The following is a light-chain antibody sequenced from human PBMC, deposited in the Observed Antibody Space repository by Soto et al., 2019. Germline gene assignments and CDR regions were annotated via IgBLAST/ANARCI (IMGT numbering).Light chain of an antibody. CDR1: QSVYSN. J-gene: IGKJ4*01. CDR2: DLS. Sequence: EVVLTQSPATLSLSPGERATLSCRASQSVYSNLAWYQQQPGQPPRLLISDLSNRATGIPARFSGSGYGTDFTLTISSLEPEDFAVYYCQHRNDWPFTFGGGTKVEIK. CDR3: QHRNDWPFT. V-gene: IGKV3-11*01.